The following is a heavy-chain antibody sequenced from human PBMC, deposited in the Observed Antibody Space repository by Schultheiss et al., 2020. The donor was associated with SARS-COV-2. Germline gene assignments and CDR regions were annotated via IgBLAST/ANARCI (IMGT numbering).Heavy chain of an antibody. D-gene: IGHD4-11*01. V-gene: IGHV3-72*01. J-gene: IGHJ6*03. CDR3: ARADSNYVYYYYYMDV. Sequence: GGSLRLSCAASGFTFSDHYMDWVRQAPGKGLEWVGRTRNKGHSYTTEYAASVKGRFTISRDDSKNLLYLQMNSLKTEDTAVYYCARADSNYVYYYYYMDVWGKGTTVTVSS. CDR2: TRNKGHSYTT. CDR1: GFTFSDHY.